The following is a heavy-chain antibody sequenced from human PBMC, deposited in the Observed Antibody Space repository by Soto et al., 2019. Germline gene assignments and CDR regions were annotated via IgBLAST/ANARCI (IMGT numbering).Heavy chain of an antibody. CDR1: GGSISSGDYY. CDR2: IYYSGST. D-gene: IGHD2-21*02. Sequence: SETLSLTCTVSGGSISSGDYYWSWIRQPPGKGLEWIGYIYYSGSTYYDPSLKSRVTISVDTSKNQFSLKLSSVTAADTAVYYCARDRPHCGGDCSWFDPWGQGTLVTVSS. V-gene: IGHV4-30-4*01. J-gene: IGHJ5*02. CDR3: ARDRPHCGGDCSWFDP.